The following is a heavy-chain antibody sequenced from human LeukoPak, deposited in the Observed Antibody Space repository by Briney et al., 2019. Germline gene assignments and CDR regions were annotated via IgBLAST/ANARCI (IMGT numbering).Heavy chain of an antibody. Sequence: ASVKVSCRASGYTFTDYYIFWVRQAPGQGLEWMGWINCNNGGTQYAEKFQGRVTMTRDTSITTAYMELSSLRSDDTAIYYCARYKGGCNNLDYWGQGTLVTVSS. CDR1: GYTFTDYY. CDR3: ARYKGGCNNLDY. CDR2: INCNNGGT. V-gene: IGHV1-2*02. J-gene: IGHJ4*02. D-gene: IGHD1/OR15-1a*01.